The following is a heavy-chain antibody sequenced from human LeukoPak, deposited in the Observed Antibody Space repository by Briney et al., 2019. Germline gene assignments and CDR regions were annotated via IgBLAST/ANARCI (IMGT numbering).Heavy chain of an antibody. Sequence: ASVEVSCNAPGYIFTSYAMKWVRQAPGQGLEWMGWISTKTGNPTYAQGFRGRFVFSLDTSVSTAYLQITSLKAEDTAVYYCARDMVRGFIISAYGMDVWGQGTTVTVSS. D-gene: IGHD3-10*01. V-gene: IGHV7-4-1*02. CDR1: GYIFTSYA. CDR2: ISTKTGNP. CDR3: ARDMVRGFIISAYGMDV. J-gene: IGHJ6*02.